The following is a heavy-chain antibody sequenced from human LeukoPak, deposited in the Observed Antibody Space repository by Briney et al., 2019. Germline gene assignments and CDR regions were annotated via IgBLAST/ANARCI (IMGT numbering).Heavy chain of an antibody. D-gene: IGHD6-13*01. CDR2: ISAYNGNT. J-gene: IGHJ5*02. V-gene: IGHV1-18*01. CDR1: GYTFTSYG. CDR3: ARDRVIAAAGTGWFDP. Sequence: ASVKVSFKASGYTFTSYGISWVRQAPGQGLEWMGWISAYNGNTNYAQKLQGRVTMTTGTSTSTAYMELRSLRSDDTAVYYCARDRVIAAAGTGWFDPWGQGTMVTVSS.